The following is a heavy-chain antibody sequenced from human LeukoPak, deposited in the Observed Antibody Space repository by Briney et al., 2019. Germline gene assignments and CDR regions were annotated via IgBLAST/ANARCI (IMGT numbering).Heavy chain of an antibody. J-gene: IGHJ4*02. CDR3: ARGYDSSAYYPFNY. D-gene: IGHD3-22*01. CDR2: ISDSGST. V-gene: IGHV4-59*11. Sequence: SETLSLTCVVSGSSLSTHHWSWIRQSPGRGLEWIGYISDSGSTNYNPSLKSRVTISVDTSKNQFSLMLSSVTAAGTAVYYCARGYDSSAYYPFNYWGQGTLVTVSS. CDR1: GSSLSTHH.